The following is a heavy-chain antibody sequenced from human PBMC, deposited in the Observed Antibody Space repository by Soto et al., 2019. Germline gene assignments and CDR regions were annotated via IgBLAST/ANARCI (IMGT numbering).Heavy chain of an antibody. J-gene: IGHJ6*01. CDR1: GYTFTSYC. V-gene: IGHV1-18*01. D-gene: IGHD2-2*01. CDR3: ARLVVPAALYYYYCYGMDV. CDR2: ISAYNGNT. Sequence: ASVKVSCKASGYTFTSYCISWVRQAPGQGLEWMGWISAYNGNTNYAQKLQGRVTMTTDTSTSTAYMELRRLRSDDTAVYYCARLVVPAALYYYYCYGMDVWGKGTTVTVSS.